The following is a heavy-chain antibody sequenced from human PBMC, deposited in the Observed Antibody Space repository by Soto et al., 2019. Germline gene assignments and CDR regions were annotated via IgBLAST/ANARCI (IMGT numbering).Heavy chain of an antibody. Sequence: SATLSLTCAVYGGSFSGYYWSWIRQPPGKGLEWIWEINHSGSTNYNPSLKSRVTISVDTSKNKFSLKLSSVTAADTAVYYCARQRWLQWEGFYFDYWGQGALVTVSS. D-gene: IGHD1-26*01. J-gene: IGHJ4*02. CDR2: INHSGST. V-gene: IGHV4-34*01. CDR1: GGSFSGYY. CDR3: ARQRWLQWEGFYFDY.